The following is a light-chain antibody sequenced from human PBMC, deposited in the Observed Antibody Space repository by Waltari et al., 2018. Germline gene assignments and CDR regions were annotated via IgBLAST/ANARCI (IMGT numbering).Light chain of an antibody. Sequence: SYVLTQTPSVSLAPGQTAIITCGGANIESTSVHWYQLQPGQAPVLVMFYDSDRPPGIPDRFSGSNSGNTATLTISRVEDDDEADYFCQVWDDSNNSGVFGGGTKLTVL. CDR3: QVWDDSNNSGV. CDR1: NIESTS. CDR2: YDS. J-gene: IGLJ2*01. V-gene: IGLV3-21*04.